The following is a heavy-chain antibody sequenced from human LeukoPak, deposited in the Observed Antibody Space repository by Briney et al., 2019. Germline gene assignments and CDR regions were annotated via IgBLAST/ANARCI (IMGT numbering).Heavy chain of an antibody. Sequence: ASVKVSCKASGYTFTGYYMHWVRQAPGQGLEWMGWINPNSGGTNYAQNFQGRVTMTRDTSISTAYMELSRLTSDDTAVYYCARARDQFYYDSSGYYPRGQGTLVTVSS. CDR1: GYTFTGYY. J-gene: IGHJ4*02. V-gene: IGHV1-2*02. D-gene: IGHD3-22*01. CDR2: INPNSGGT. CDR3: ARARDQFYYDSSGYYP.